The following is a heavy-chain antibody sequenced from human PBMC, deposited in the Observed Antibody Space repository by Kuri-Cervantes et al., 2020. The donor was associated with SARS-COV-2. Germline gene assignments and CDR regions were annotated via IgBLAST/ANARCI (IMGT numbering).Heavy chain of an antibody. CDR3: VRDGDHWNFDY. J-gene: IGHJ4*02. CDR1: GFTFSGHW. Sequence: GESLQISCAASGFTFSGHWIHWVRQAPGKGLVWVSRINPDGSYTNNTDSVKGRFTLSRDNAKNMLVLQMNSLRAEDTAVYYCVRDGDHWNFDYWGQGTLVTVSS. V-gene: IGHV3-74*01. CDR2: INPDGSYT. D-gene: IGHD1-1*01.